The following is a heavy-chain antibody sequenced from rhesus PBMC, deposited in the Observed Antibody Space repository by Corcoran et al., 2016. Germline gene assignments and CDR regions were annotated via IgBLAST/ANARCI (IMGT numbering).Heavy chain of an antibody. CDR1: GGSISGHN. D-gene: IGHD3-34*01. Sequence: QVQLQESGPGLVKPSETLSLTCAISGGSISGHNWNWIRQPPGQGLEWIGKIGGSSNRTDYNSTINTRFTCSTDTSENQFSLSRIAVAAADTAVYACASAAPGVDHAFDVWGQGLRVTVSS. J-gene: IGHJ3*01. V-gene: IGHV4S5*01. CDR2: IGGSSNRT. CDR3: ASAAPGVDHAFDV.